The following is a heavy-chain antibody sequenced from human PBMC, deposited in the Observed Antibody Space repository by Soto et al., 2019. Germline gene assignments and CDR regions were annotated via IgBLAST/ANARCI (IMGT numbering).Heavy chain of an antibody. Sequence: QVQLVQSGAEVKKPGASVKVSCKASGYTFTSYDINWVRQATGQGLEYLGWMNPNSGNTAYVQKFQGRVTMTWDTSRTTAYMALSSLRSEDTAVYFCARSIIYGDYSRGFDPWAQGSPVTVSS. J-gene: IGHJ5*02. D-gene: IGHD4-17*01. CDR1: GYTFTSYD. V-gene: IGHV1-8*01. CDR3: ARSIIYGDYSRGFDP. CDR2: MNPNSGNT.